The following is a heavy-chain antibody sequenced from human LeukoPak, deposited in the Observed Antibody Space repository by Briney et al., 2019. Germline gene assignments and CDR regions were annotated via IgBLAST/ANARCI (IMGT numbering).Heavy chain of an antibody. CDR1: GFTFSNAW. Sequence: GGSLRLSCAASGFTFSNAWMSWVRQAPGKGLEWDGRIKSKTDGGTTDYAAPVKGRFTISRDDSKNTLYLQMNSLKTEDTAVYYCTTDGEESGDYWGQGTLVTVSS. J-gene: IGHJ4*02. V-gene: IGHV3-15*01. CDR2: IKSKTDGGTT. CDR3: TTDGEESGDY. D-gene: IGHD3-10*01.